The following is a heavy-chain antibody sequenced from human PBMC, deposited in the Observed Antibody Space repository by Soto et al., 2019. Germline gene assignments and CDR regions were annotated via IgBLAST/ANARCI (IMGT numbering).Heavy chain of an antibody. CDR3: ARTTRMIQLWLRSYGMDV. D-gene: IGHD5-18*01. J-gene: IGHJ6*02. Sequence: QVQLVQSGAEVKKPGASVKVSCKASGYTFTSYGISWVRQAPGQGLEWMGWISAYNGNTNYARKRQGRVTMTTDTAARTAYMELESLRSDETAVYYCARTTRMIQLWLRSYGMDVWGQGTTVTVSS. V-gene: IGHV1-18*01. CDR1: GYTFTSYG. CDR2: ISAYNGNT.